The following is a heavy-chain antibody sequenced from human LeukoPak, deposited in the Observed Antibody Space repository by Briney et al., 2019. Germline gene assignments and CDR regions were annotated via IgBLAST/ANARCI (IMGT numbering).Heavy chain of an antibody. CDR3: ARARIGNDWFDP. CDR1: GYTFTSYG. V-gene: IGHV1-18*01. J-gene: IGHJ5*02. D-gene: IGHD4-23*01. Sequence: ASVKVSCKASGYTFTSYGISWVRQAPGQALEWMGWISTYNGNKNYAQKLQGRVTMTTDTSTSTAYMELRSLRSDDTAVYYCARARIGNDWFDPWGQGTLVTVSS. CDR2: ISTYNGNK.